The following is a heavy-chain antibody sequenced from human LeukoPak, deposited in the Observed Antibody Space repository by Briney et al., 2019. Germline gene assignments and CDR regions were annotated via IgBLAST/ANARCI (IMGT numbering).Heavy chain of an antibody. CDR2: IGAGAEST. CDR3: ARSSRELGGYAPWELMPPFDY. D-gene: IGHD1-7*01. Sequence: GGSLTLSCDSSGFTFSNYAMSWFRQAPGKGLEWVSSIGAGAESTYYADSVKGRFTISRDNAKNSLYLQMNSLRAEDTAVYYCARSSRELGGYAPWELMPPFDYWGQGTLVTVSS. J-gene: IGHJ4*02. V-gene: IGHV3-23*01. CDR1: GFTFSNYA.